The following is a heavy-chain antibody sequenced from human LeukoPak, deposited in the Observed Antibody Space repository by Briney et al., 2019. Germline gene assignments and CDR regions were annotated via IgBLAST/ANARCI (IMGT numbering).Heavy chain of an antibody. J-gene: IGHJ5*02. Sequence: PSETLSLTCTVSGGSISSYYWSWIRQPPGKGLEWIGYIYDSGSTNYNPSLKSRVTISVDTSKNQFSLKLRSVTAADTAVYYCAREDNVDNWFDPWGQGTLVTVSS. CDR2: IYDSGST. CDR3: AREDNVDNWFDP. D-gene: IGHD2-15*01. V-gene: IGHV4-59*01. CDR1: GGSISSYY.